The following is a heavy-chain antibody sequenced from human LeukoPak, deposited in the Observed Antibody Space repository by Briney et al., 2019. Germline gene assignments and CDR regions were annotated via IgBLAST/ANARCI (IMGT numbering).Heavy chain of an antibody. CDR3: ARDRGQAWLQGGYFDY. V-gene: IGHV3-66*01. CDR1: GFTVSSNY. J-gene: IGHJ4*02. Sequence: GGSLRLSCAASGFTVSSNYMSWVRQAPGKGLEWVSVIYSGGSTYYADSVKGRFTISRDNSKNTLYLQMNSLRAEDTAVYYCARDRGQAWLQGGYFDYWGQGTLVTVSS. D-gene: IGHD5-24*01. CDR2: IYSGGST.